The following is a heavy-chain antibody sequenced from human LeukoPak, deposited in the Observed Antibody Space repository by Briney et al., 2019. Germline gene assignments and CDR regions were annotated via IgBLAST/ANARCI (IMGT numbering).Heavy chain of an antibody. Sequence: ASVKVSCKASGYTFTGYYMHWVRQAPGQGLEWMGWINPNSGGTNYAQKFQGRVTMTRDTSISTAYMELSRLRSDDTAVYYCARSRPPLGTRWDYMGVWGKGTAVTVSS. CDR3: ARSRPPLGTRWDYMGV. J-gene: IGHJ6*03. CDR1: GYTFTGYY. V-gene: IGHV1-2*02. D-gene: IGHD1-1*01. CDR2: INPNSGGT.